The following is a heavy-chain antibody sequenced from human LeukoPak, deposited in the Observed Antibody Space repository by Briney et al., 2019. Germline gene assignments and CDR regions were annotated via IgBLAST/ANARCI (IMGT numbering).Heavy chain of an antibody. CDR3: ARDLKSYPGPDY. CDR2: INPSDGST. V-gene: IGHV1-46*01. J-gene: IGHJ4*02. CDR1: GYTFTSYY. Sequence: ASVKVSCKASGYTFTSYYMHWLRQAPGQGLEWMGIINPSDGSTRYAQKFQGRVTMTRDTSTSTVYMELSSLRSEDTAVYYCARDLKSYPGPDYWGQGTLVTVSS.